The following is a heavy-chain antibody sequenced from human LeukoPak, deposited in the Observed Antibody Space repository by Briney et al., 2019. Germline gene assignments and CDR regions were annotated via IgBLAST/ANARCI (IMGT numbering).Heavy chain of an antibody. CDR3: ARESDGYDFWSGLDY. J-gene: IGHJ4*02. Sequence: PSETLSLTCTVSGGTISSYYWSWIRQPPGKGLEWIGYIYYSGSTNYNPSLKSRVTISVDTSKNQFSLKLSSVTAADTAVYYCARESDGYDFWSGLDYWGQGTLVTVSS. V-gene: IGHV4-59*01. CDR2: IYYSGST. D-gene: IGHD3-3*01. CDR1: GGTISSYY.